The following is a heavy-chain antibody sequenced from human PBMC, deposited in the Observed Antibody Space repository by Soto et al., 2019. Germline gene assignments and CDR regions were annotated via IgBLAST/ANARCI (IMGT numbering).Heavy chain of an antibody. CDR2: IYHSGST. CDR1: GYSISSGYY. V-gene: IGHV4-38-2*01. J-gene: IGHJ6*02. Sequence: SETLSLTCAASGYSISSGYYWGWIRQPPGKGLEWIGSIYHSGSTYYNPSLKSRVTISVDTSKNQFSLKLSSVTAADTAVYYCARGKGTGYNGLNYYYYGMDVWGQGTTVTVSS. CDR3: ARGKGTGYNGLNYYYYGMDV. D-gene: IGHD5-12*01.